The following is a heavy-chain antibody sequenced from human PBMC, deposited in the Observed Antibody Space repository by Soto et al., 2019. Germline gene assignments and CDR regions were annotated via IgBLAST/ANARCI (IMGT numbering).Heavy chain of an antibody. D-gene: IGHD1-1*01. CDR1: GYAFTTYA. CDR3: ARQLPGDCFDP. J-gene: IGHJ5*02. Sequence: ASVKVSCKASGYAFTTYAITWVRQAPGRGLEWMGWISTYNGETNYAQNLQGSVTMTTDTSTTTAYMELRSLRSDDTAVYYCARQLPGDCFDPWGQGTLVTVSS. V-gene: IGHV1-18*01. CDR2: ISTYNGET.